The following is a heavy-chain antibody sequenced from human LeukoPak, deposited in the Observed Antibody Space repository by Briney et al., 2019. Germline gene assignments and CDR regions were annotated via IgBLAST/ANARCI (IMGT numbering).Heavy chain of an antibody. V-gene: IGHV1-3*01. Sequence: ASVKVSCKASGYTFTSYAMHWVRQAPGQRLEWMGWINAGNGNTKYSQKFQGRVTITRDTSASTAYMELSSLRSDTAVYYCARGGLLWFGELLCYFDYWGQGTLVTVSS. D-gene: IGHD3-10*01. CDR1: GYTFTSYA. CDR2: INAGNGNT. J-gene: IGHJ4*02. CDR3: ARGGLLWFGELLCYFDY.